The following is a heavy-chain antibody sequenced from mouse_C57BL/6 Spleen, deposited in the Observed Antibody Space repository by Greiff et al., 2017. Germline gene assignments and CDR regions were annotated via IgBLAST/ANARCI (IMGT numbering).Heavy chain of an antibody. Sequence: VKLQESGPGLVQPSQSLSITCTVSGFSFTSYGVHWVRQSPGKGLEWLGVIWRGGSTDYNAAFMSRLSITKDNSTSQVFFKMNSLQADDTAIYYCAKVTTVVGYYAMDYWGQGTSVTVSS. D-gene: IGHD1-1*01. V-gene: IGHV2-5*01. J-gene: IGHJ4*01. CDR2: IWRGGST. CDR1: GFSFTSYG. CDR3: AKVTTVVGYYAMDY.